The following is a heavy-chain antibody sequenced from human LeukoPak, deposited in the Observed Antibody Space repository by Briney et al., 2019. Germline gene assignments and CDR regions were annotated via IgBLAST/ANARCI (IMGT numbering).Heavy chain of an antibody. V-gene: IGHV3-64*01. CDR1: GFTFSNYA. CDR2: ISSNGGIT. CDR3: ARGGQGIAVAELDY. D-gene: IGHD6-19*01. J-gene: IGHJ4*02. Sequence: GGSLRLSCAASGFTFSNYAMLWVRQAPGKGLEYVSGISSNGGITFYANSVKGRFTISRDNSKNTLYLQMGSLRVEDMAVYYCARGGQGIAVAELDYWGQGTLVTVSS.